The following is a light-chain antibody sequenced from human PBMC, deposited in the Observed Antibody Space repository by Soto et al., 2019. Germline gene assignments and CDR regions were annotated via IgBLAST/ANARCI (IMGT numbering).Light chain of an antibody. CDR2: EVS. CDR3: SSYAGSNNWV. J-gene: IGLJ2*01. V-gene: IGLV2-8*01. CDR1: SSDVGGYKY. Sequence: QSALTQPTSASGSLGQSVTISCTGTSSDVGGYKYVSWYQQHPGKAPKLMIYEVSKRPSGVPDRLSGSKSGNTASLTVSGLQAEDEADYYCSSYAGSNNWVFGGGTKVTVL.